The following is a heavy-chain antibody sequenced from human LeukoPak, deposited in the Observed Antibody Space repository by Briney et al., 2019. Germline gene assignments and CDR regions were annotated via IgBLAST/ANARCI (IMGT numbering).Heavy chain of an antibody. V-gene: IGHV3-43*01. CDR1: GFTFSSYA. CDR3: AKDLSTSGWILDY. D-gene: IGHD6-19*01. Sequence: GGSLRLSCAASGFTFSSYAMGWVRQAPGKGLEWVSVISWDGGSTYYADSVKGRFTISRDNSKNSLYLQMNSLRTEDTALYYCAKDLSTSGWILDYWGQGTLLTVSS. CDR2: ISWDGGST. J-gene: IGHJ4*02.